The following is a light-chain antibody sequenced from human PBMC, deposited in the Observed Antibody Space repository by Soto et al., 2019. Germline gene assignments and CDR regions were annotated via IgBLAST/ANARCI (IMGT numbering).Light chain of an antibody. J-gene: IGKJ1*01. CDR3: QQFAASPRT. V-gene: IGKV3-20*01. CDR1: QSIATSH. Sequence: EIVLTQSPGTLSLSPGERATLFCRASQSIATSHLAWYQQKPGQAPRLLIGASTRATGIPDRFSDSGSGTDFTLTISRLEPEDFAVYYCQQFAASPRTFGQGTTVEIK. CDR2: GAS.